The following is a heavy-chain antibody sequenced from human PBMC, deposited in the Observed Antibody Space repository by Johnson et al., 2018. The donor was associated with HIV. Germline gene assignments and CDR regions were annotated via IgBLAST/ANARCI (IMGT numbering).Heavy chain of an antibody. CDR2: TSYDGTSK. Sequence: QVQLVESGGGVVQPGRSLRLSCAASGFTFSSYSLHWVRQAPGKGLEWVAVTSYDGTSKYQADSVKGRFTISRDNSKNTLFMQMNSLRGEDTAVYYCARDGDDGDEADDTKGAFDIWGQGTMVTVSS. D-gene: IGHD3-9*01. J-gene: IGHJ3*02. V-gene: IGHV3-30*04. CDR1: GFTFSSYS. CDR3: ARDGDDGDEADDTKGAFDI.